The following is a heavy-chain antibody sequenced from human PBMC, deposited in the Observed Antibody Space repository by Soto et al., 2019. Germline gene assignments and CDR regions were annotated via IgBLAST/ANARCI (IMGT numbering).Heavy chain of an antibody. CDR2: IYHSGST. CDR3: ARDQAYYDFWSGYYHNWFDP. Sequence: PSETLSLTCAVSGYSISSGYYWGWLRQPPGKGLEWIGSIYHSGSTYYNPSLKSRVTITVDTPKNQFSRKLSSVTAADTAVYYCARDQAYYDFWSGYYHNWFDPWGQGTLVTVSS. J-gene: IGHJ5*02. V-gene: IGHV4-38-2*02. D-gene: IGHD3-3*01. CDR1: GYSISSGYY.